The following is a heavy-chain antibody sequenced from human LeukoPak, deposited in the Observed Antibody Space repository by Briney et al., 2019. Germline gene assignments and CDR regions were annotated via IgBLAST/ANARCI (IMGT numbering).Heavy chain of an antibody. Sequence: GGSLRLSCAASGFTFSSYGMHWVRQAPGKGRDWVAVISYDGSNKFYAGSVNGRSTISRDNSKSTLYLQMNSLRAEDTAVYYCAKGRAYCGGDCYWFDHWGQGTLVTVSS. D-gene: IGHD2-21*02. CDR2: ISYDGSNK. CDR3: AKGRAYCGGDCYWFDH. V-gene: IGHV3-30*18. CDR1: GFTFSSYG. J-gene: IGHJ5*02.